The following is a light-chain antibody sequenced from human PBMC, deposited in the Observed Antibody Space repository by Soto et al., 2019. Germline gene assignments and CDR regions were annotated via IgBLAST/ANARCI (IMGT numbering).Light chain of an antibody. CDR2: GIS. Sequence: QSVLTQPPSVSGAPGQRVTISCTGSSSNIGAGYAIHWYQQLPGTAPKLLIYGISNRPSGVPDRFSGSKSGSSASLAITGFQAEDEADYYCQSYDSSLSGYVVFGGGTQLTVL. J-gene: IGLJ2*01. CDR3: QSYDSSLSGYVV. CDR1: SSNIGAGYA. V-gene: IGLV1-40*01.